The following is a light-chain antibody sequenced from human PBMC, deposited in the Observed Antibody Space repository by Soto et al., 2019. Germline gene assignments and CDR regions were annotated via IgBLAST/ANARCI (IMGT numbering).Light chain of an antibody. Sequence: QLVLTQSPSASASLGASVKLTCTLSSGHSSYAIAWHQQQPEKGPRYLMKLNSDGSHSKGDGIPDRFSGSSSGAERYLTISSLQSEDEADYYCQTWGTGIGVGGGTKLTVL. CDR3: QTWGTGIG. CDR1: SGHSSYA. V-gene: IGLV4-69*01. CDR2: LNSDGSH. J-gene: IGLJ2*01.